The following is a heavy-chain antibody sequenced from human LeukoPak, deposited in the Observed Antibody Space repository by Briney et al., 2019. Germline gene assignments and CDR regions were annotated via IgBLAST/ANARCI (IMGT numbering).Heavy chain of an antibody. V-gene: IGHV3-23*01. CDR3: ARATVTTLVYFDY. D-gene: IGHD4-17*01. Sequence: AGGSLRLSCAASRFTFSSYDMSWVRQAPGKGLEWVSGSSGSGGSTYYADSVKGRFTISRDNSKNTLYLQMNSLRAEDTAVYYCARATVTTLVYFDYWGQGTLVTVSS. J-gene: IGHJ4*02. CDR2: SSGSGGST. CDR1: RFTFSSYD.